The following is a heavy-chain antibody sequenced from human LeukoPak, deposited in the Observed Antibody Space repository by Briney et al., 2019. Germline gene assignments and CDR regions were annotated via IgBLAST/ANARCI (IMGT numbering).Heavy chain of an antibody. CDR1: GGSFSGYY. CDR2: INHSGST. CDR3: ARSSLLRYPTVVTPFDY. D-gene: IGHD4-23*01. V-gene: IGHV4-34*01. J-gene: IGHJ4*02. Sequence: SETLSLTCAVYGGSFSGYYWSWIRQPPGKGLEWIGEINHSGSTNYNPSLKSRVTISVDTSKNQFSLKLSSVTAADTAVYYCARSSLLRYPTVVTPFDYWGQGTLVTVSS.